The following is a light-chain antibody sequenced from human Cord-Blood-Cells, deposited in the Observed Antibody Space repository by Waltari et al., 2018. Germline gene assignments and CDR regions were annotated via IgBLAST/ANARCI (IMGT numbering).Light chain of an antibody. CDR1: QDISNY. CDR3: QQYDNLPRRFT. J-gene: IGKJ3*01. CDR2: DAS. V-gene: IGKV1-33*01. Sequence: DIRMTQSPSSLSASVGDRVTITCQASQDISNYLNWYQQKPGKAPKLLIYDASNLETGVPSRFSGSGSGTDFTFTISSLQPEDIATYYCQQYDNLPRRFTFGPGTKVDIK.